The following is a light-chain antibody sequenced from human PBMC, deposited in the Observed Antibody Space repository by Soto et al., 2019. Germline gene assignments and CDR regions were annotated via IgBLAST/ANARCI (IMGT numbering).Light chain of an antibody. CDR3: GSSTTSSNHV. Sequence: QSVLTQPASVSGSPGQSITSSCTGTISDVGSYNYVSWYQQYPGKAPKLMIYDVSTRPSGVSDRFSGSKSGNTASLTISGLRAEDEADYYCGSSTTSSNHVFGTGTKLTVL. CDR1: ISDVGSYNY. J-gene: IGLJ1*01. V-gene: IGLV2-14*03. CDR2: DVS.